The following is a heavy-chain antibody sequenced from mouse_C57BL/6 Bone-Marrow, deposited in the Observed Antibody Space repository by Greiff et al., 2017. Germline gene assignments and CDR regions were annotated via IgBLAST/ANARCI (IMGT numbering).Heavy chain of an antibody. CDR1: GYTFTSYG. CDR3: EREGVGGAMDD. Sequence: QVQLQQSGAELARPGASVKLSCKASGYTFTSYGISWVKQRTGQGLEWIGEIYPRSGNTYYNEKFKGKATLTADKSSSTAYMELRSLTSEASAVYFCEREGVGGAMDDWGQGTSVTVSS. CDR2: IYPRSGNT. J-gene: IGHJ4*01. V-gene: IGHV1-81*01. D-gene: IGHD1-1*02.